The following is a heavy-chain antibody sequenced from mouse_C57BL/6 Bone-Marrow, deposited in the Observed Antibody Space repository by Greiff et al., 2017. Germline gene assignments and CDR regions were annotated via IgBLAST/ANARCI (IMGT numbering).Heavy chain of an antibody. CDR2: IYPGSGST. J-gene: IGHJ2*01. CDR3: ARGGAYYSNYGVFDY. CDR1: GYTFTSYW. V-gene: IGHV1-55*01. Sequence: QVQLQQPGAELVKPGASVKMSCKASGYTFTSYWITWVKQRPGQGLEWIGDIYPGSGSTNYNEKFKSKATLTVDTSSSTAYMQLSSLTSEDSAVYYCARGGAYYSNYGVFDYWGQGTTLTVSS. D-gene: IGHD2-5*01.